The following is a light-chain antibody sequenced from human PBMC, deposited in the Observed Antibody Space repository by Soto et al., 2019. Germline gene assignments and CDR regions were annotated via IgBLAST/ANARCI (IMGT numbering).Light chain of an antibody. J-gene: IGKJ1*01. V-gene: IGKV1-27*01. CDR2: YAS. CDR1: QDISQY. CDR3: LKYTKDAPGT. Sequence: DIQMTQSPSSLSASVGDRVTLTCRASQDISQYLAWYQQRPGKVPKLLIYYASTLQSGVPSRFSGSGSGTEFTLTISSLQPEGVATYYCLKYTKDAPGTFGQGTKVNIK.